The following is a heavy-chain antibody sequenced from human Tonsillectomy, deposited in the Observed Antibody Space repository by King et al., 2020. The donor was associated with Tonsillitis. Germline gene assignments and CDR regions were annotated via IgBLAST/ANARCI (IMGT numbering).Heavy chain of an antibody. V-gene: IGHV3-11*05. CDR2: ISSSSSYT. Sequence: VQLVESGGGLVKPGGSLRLSCAASGFIFSDYYMSWIRQAPGKGLEWVSYISSSSSYTKYADSVKGRFTISRDNAKNSLYLQMNSLRAEDTAVYYCAGGDHSDSVFWGGYQNPLYYWGQGTLVTASS. J-gene: IGHJ4*02. CDR3: AGGDHSDSVFWGGYQNPLYY. CDR1: GFIFSDYY. D-gene: IGHD3-16*02.